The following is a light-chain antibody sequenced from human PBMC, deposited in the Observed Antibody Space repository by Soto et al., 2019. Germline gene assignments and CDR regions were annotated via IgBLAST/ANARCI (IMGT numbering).Light chain of an antibody. CDR1: SSNIGAGYD. J-gene: IGLJ7*01. Sequence: QSVLTQPPSVSGAPGQRVTISCTASSSNIGAGYDVHWYQQLPGTVPKLLIYGNSNRPSGVPDRFSGSKSGTSASLAITGLQAEDEADYYCQSYDISLRGWVFGGGTQLTVL. V-gene: IGLV1-40*01. CDR3: QSYDISLRGWV. CDR2: GNS.